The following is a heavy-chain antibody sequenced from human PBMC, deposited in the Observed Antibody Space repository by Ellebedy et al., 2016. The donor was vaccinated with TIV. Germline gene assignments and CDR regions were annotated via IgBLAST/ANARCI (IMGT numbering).Heavy chain of an antibody. D-gene: IGHD1-20*01. Sequence: GESLKISCAASGFSVSNNYMSWVRQAPGKGLEWVSIIYSDGSTYYADSVKGRFTISRDNSKSTLYLQMNSLRAEDTAVYCCARDRGITGTGAFDYWGQGTLVTVSS. CDR2: IYSDGST. V-gene: IGHV3-66*01. J-gene: IGHJ4*02. CDR3: ARDRGITGTGAFDY. CDR1: GFSVSNNY.